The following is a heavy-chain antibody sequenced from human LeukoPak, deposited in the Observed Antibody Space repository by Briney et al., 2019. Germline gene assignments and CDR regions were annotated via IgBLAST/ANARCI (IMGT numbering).Heavy chain of an antibody. J-gene: IGHJ3*02. CDR3: ARVSGRTGGALDI. CDR1: GGSITNTN. V-gene: IGHV3-72*01. Sequence: PSGTLSLTCGVSGGSITNTNYWTWVRQPPGKGLEWVGRTRNKANSYTTDYAASVKGRFTISRDDSKNSLYLQMNSLKIEDTAVYYCARVSGRTGGALDIWGQGTMVTVSS. CDR2: TRNKANSYTT. D-gene: IGHD7-27*01.